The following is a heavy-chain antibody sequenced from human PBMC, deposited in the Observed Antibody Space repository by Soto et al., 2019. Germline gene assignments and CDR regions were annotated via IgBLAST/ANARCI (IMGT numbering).Heavy chain of an antibody. CDR3: ARAHWDNSLDY. V-gene: IGHV4-61*01. J-gene: IGHJ4*02. Sequence: SETLSLTCTVSGGSVSSGSYYWSWIRQPPGKGLEWIGYIYYSGSTNYNPSLKSRVTISVDTSKNQFSLKLSSVTAADTAVYYCARAHWDNSLDYWGQGTLVTVSS. CDR1: GGSVSSGSYY. CDR2: IYYSGST. D-gene: IGHD1-26*01.